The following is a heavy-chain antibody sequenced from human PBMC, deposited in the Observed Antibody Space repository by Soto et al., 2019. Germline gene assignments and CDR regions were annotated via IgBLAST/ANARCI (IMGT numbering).Heavy chain of an antibody. Sequence: QVHLVQSGAEVKKPGASVKVSCKGSGYDFTTYGITWVRQAPGQGLEWMAWISAHNGNKDYAQKLQGRVTVTRDTSTSTAYMELRSLRSDDTAVYYCARGRYGDYWGQGALVTVSS. CDR2: ISAHNGNK. CDR1: GYDFTTYG. CDR3: ARGRYGDY. D-gene: IGHD1-1*01. V-gene: IGHV1-18*01. J-gene: IGHJ4*02.